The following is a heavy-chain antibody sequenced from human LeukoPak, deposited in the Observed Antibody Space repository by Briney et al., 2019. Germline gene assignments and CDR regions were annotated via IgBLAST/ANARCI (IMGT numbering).Heavy chain of an antibody. CDR2: ISSGTNTI. CDR3: ARPITSGWTFPFDY. J-gene: IGHJ4*02. CDR1: GFSFSDYS. Sequence: GGSLRLSCAASGFSFSDYSMNWVRQAPGKGLEWVSYISSGTNTIYYADSVKGRFIISRDNAKDSLYLQMNSLRDEDTAVYYCARPITSGWTFPFDYWGQGIVVTVSS. D-gene: IGHD6-19*01. V-gene: IGHV3-48*02.